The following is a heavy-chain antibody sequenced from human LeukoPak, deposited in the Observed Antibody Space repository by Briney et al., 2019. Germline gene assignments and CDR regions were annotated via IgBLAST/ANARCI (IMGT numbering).Heavy chain of an antibody. CDR3: AKDRTGTYGTGLHY. CDR1: GFTFSIYG. CDR2: IRDDGTNK. J-gene: IGHJ4*02. Sequence: HTGGSLRLSCAASGFTFSIYGMHWVRQAPGKGLGWVAFIRDDGTNKYYADSVKGRFTISRDNSKNTFYLQMNSLRPEDTAVYYCAKDRTGTYGTGLHYWGQGTLVTVSS. V-gene: IGHV3-30*02. D-gene: IGHD4-17*01.